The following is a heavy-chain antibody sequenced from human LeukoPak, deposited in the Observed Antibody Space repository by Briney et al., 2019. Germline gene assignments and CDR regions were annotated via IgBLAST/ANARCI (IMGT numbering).Heavy chain of an antibody. CDR1: GGSISSYY. D-gene: IGHD2-8*01. J-gene: IGHJ3*02. CDR2: IYTSGST. V-gene: IGHV4-4*07. CDR3: ARYLTATDAFDI. Sequence: PSETLSLTCTVSGGSISSYYWSWIRQPAGKGLEWIGRIYTSGSTNYNPSLKSRVTISVDTSKNQFSLKLSSVTAADTAVYYRARYLTATDAFDIWGQGTMVTVSS.